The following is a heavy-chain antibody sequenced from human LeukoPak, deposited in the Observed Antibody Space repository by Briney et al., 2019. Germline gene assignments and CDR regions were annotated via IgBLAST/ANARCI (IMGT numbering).Heavy chain of an antibody. V-gene: IGHV4-34*01. D-gene: IGHD2-21*01. Sequence: SETLSLTCAVYGGSFSGYYWSWIRQPPGKGLEWIGEINHSGSTNYNPSLKSRVTISVDTSKNQFSLKLSSVTAADTAVYYCAGLDCGGGCYASPYYYYMDVWGKGTMVTVSS. J-gene: IGHJ6*03. CDR2: INHSGST. CDR1: GGSFSGYY. CDR3: AGLDCGGGCYASPYYYYMDV.